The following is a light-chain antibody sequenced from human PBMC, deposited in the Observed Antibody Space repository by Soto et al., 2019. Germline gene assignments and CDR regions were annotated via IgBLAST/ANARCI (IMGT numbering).Light chain of an antibody. Sequence: QSVLTQPPSVSGVPGQRVTISCTGSSSNIGAGYDVHWYQQLPGTAPKLLIYGNSNRPSGVPDRFSGSKSGTSASLAITGLQAEDEADYYCQSYDSSLPYVFGTGTKVTVL. CDR2: GNS. J-gene: IGLJ1*01. CDR1: SSNIGAGYD. V-gene: IGLV1-40*01. CDR3: QSYDSSLPYV.